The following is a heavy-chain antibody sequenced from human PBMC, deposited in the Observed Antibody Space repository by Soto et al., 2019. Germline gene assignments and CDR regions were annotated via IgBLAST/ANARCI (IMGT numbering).Heavy chain of an antibody. CDR2: IYYSGST. CDR1: GGSISSYY. V-gene: IGHV4-59*01. CDR3: AREGYYYYGMDV. J-gene: IGHJ6*02. Sequence: SETLSLTCTVSGGSISSYYWSWIRQPPGKGLEWIGYIYYSGSTNYNPSLKSRVTISVDTSKNQFSLKLSSVTAADTAVYYCAREGYYYYGMDVWGQGTTVTVSS.